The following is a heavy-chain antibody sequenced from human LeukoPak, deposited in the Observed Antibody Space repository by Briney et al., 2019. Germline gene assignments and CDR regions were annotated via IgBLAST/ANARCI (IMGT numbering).Heavy chain of an antibody. CDR2: ISWNSGSI. D-gene: IGHD1-26*01. Sequence: HPGGSLRPSCAASGFSFSSSPMHWVRQAPGKGLEWVSGISWNSGSIGYADSVKGRFTISRDNAKNSLYLQMNSLRAEDTALYYCAKDMEWELLRVQGFDYWGQGTLVTVSS. CDR3: AKDMEWELLRVQGFDY. CDR1: GFSFSSSP. J-gene: IGHJ4*02. V-gene: IGHV3-9*01.